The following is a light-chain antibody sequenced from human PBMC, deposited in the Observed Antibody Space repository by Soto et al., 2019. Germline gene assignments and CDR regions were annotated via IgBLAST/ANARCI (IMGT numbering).Light chain of an antibody. CDR1: QSVSSN. J-gene: IGKJ4*01. V-gene: IGKV3D-15*01. Sequence: EIVMTQSPATLSVSPGERATLSCRASQSVSSNLAWYQQKPGQAPRLLIYGASTRATGIPTRFSGSGSGTDFTLTISSLQSEDFAVYYCQQQDNWPPFTFGGGTRVEIK. CDR3: QQQDNWPPFT. CDR2: GAS.